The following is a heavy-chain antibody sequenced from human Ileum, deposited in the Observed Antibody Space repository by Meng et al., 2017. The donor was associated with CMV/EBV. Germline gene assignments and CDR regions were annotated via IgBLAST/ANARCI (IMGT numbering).Heavy chain of an antibody. CDR3: TRDLGTSSSGV. V-gene: IGHV4-59*01. CDR1: GGSINIYY. D-gene: IGHD6-6*01. Sequence: QWPMQGSGPGLMKPSGTLSRTCTVSGGSINIYYWSWIRQPPGKGLEWIGYVYYTGRTEYNPSLKSRISISVDTSKNQFSLKLNSVTTADTAMYYCTRDLGTSSSGVWGQGTLVTVSS. CDR2: VYYTGRT. J-gene: IGHJ4*02.